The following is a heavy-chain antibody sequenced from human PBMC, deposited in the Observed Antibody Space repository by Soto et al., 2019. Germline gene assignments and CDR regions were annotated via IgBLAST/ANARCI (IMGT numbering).Heavy chain of an antibody. V-gene: IGHV3-48*03. CDR3: ARAKYYYDSSGYFDY. CDR2: ISSSGSTI. D-gene: IGHD3-22*01. Sequence: GGSLRLSCAASGFTFSSHEMNWVRQAPGKGLEWVSYISSSGSTIYYADSVKGRFTISRDNAKNSLYLQVNSLRAEDTAVYYCARAKYYYDSSGYFDYWGQGTLVTVSS. CDR1: GFTFSSHE. J-gene: IGHJ4*02.